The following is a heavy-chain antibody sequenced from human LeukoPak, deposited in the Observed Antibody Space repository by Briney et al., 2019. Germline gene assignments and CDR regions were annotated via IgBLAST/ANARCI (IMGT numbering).Heavy chain of an antibody. D-gene: IGHD3-22*01. CDR3: ADSSGYLGDDVFDR. CDR2: INHSGSS. J-gene: IGHJ3*01. V-gene: IGHV4-34*01. Sequence: SEALSLTCAVYGGSFSGYYWSWMRQPRGKGLEWIGEINHSGSSSYNPSLKSRVTISADTSKLQFSLKLTSATPADTPVYYCADSSGYLGDDVFDRWGRGTLVTVSS. CDR1: GGSFSGYY.